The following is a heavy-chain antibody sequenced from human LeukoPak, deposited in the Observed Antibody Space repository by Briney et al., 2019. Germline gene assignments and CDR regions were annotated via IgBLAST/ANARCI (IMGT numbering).Heavy chain of an antibody. J-gene: IGHJ4*02. D-gene: IGHD5-24*01. CDR2: ITGSGGST. Sequence: PGGSLRLSCAASGFTFINYGMNWVRQAPGKGLEWVSGITGSGGSTYYADSVKGRFTISRDNSKNTVYLQINSPTAEDTAVYFCGRDSRWAQPDYWGQGTLVTVSS. CDR3: GRDSRWAQPDY. V-gene: IGHV3-23*01. CDR1: GFTFINYG.